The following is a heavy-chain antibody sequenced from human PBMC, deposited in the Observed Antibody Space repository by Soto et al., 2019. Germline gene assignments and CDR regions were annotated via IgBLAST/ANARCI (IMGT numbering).Heavy chain of an antibody. CDR2: ISWNSGNI. Sequence: EVQLEESGGALVQPGRSLRLSCAASGFTFDDYAMHWVRQVLGKGLEWVSSISWNSGNIGYADSVKGRFTTSRDNAKNSLYLQLNSLRPEDTAFYYCVSSKGGYSYRTPFDYWGQGTLVTVSS. CDR1: GFTFDDYA. V-gene: IGHV3-9*01. CDR3: VSSKGGYSYRTPFDY. D-gene: IGHD5-18*01. J-gene: IGHJ4*02.